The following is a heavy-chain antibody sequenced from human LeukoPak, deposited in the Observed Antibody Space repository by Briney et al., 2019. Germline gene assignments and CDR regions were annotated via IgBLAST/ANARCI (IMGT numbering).Heavy chain of an antibody. J-gene: IGHJ6*02. Sequence: SETLSLTCAVFGGSFSGYYWSWIRQSPEKGLEWIGEMSHTGASNYNPSLKSRVTVSVDTSKKQFSLNLRSVTAADTAVYYCARGLHYNILTGGMDVWGQGTTVIVSS. CDR1: GGSFSGYY. V-gene: IGHV4-34*01. CDR2: MSHTGAS. CDR3: ARGLHYNILTGGMDV. D-gene: IGHD3-9*01.